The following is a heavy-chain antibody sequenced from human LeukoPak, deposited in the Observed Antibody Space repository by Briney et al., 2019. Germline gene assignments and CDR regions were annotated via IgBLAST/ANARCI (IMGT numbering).Heavy chain of an antibody. CDR3: ARQGYCSGGSCYFDS. CDR2: IHNGGSP. D-gene: IGHD2-15*01. J-gene: IGHJ4*02. Sequence: PSETLSLTCTVSGGSINSYYWSWIRQPPGKGLEWIGYIHNGGSPNYSPSLKSRAIISVDTSKNQFSLRVTSVTAADTAVYYCARQGYCSGGSCYFDSWGQGTLVTVSS. V-gene: IGHV4-59*08. CDR1: GGSINSYY.